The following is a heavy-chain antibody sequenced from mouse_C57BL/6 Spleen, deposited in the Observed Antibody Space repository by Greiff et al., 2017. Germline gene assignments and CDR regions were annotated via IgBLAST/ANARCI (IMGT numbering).Heavy chain of an antibody. CDR3: ARGRAYYCDD. V-gene: IGHV5-4*03. Sequence: DVMLVESGGGLVKPGGSLKLSCAASGFTFSSYAMSWVRQTPEKRLEWVATISDGGSYTYYPDNVQGRFTISRDNAKNNLYLQMSHLKSEDTAMYYCARGRAYYCDDWGQGTTLTVSS. J-gene: IGHJ2*01. CDR1: GFTFSSYA. D-gene: IGHD3-1*01. CDR2: ISDGGSYT.